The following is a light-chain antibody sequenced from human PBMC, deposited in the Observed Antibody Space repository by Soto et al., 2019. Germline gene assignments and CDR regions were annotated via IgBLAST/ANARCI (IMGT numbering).Light chain of an antibody. CDR1: QTINNW. Sequence: DIQMTQSPSTLSASIGDRVTITSRASQTINNWLAWYQQKPGKAPNLLIYHASNLETGVPSRFSGSAFGTEFTLTISSLQPDDFATYYCQHYNSYPWTFGQGTKVEIK. CDR3: QHYNSYPWT. CDR2: HAS. J-gene: IGKJ1*01. V-gene: IGKV1-5*01.